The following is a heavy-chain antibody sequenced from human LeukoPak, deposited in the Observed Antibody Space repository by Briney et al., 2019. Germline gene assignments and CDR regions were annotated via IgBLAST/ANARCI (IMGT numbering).Heavy chain of an antibody. CDR1: GYTFTGYY. J-gene: IGHJ4*02. V-gene: IGHV1-2*02. Sequence: ASVKVSCKPSGYTFTGYYIHWVRQPPGQGLEWMGWINPNSGGRNYAQKFQDRVTMTRDTSISTVYMELSRLKSDDTAVYYCARGPYDSSGYSDYWGQGTLVTVSS. CDR2: INPNSGGR. CDR3: ARGPYDSSGYSDY. D-gene: IGHD3-22*01.